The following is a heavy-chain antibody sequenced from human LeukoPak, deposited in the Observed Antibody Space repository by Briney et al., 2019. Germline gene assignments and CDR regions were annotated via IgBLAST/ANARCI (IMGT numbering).Heavy chain of an antibody. D-gene: IGHD4-17*01. V-gene: IGHV4-34*01. CDR1: GGSFSSYY. J-gene: IGHJ4*02. CDR2: INHSGST. CDR3: AGGNYGDYANFDY. Sequence: SETLSLTCAVYGGSFSSYYWSWIRQPPGKGLEWIGEINHSGSTNYNPSLKSRVTISVDTSKNQFSLKLSSVTAADTAVYYCAGGNYGDYANFDYWGQGTLVTVSS.